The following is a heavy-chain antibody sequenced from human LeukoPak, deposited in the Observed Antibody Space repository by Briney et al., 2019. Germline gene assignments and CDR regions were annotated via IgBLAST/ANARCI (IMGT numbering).Heavy chain of an antibody. CDR1: GVIVSRNF. CDR3: SRGGRGGCSGGSCYVDN. D-gene: IGHD2-15*01. V-gene: IGHV3-53*01. Sequence: GGSVRLSCAASGVIVSRNFMSWVRQAPGKGLQWVAIMYAGGTTDYSDSVRGRFSISRDNAKNSVYLQMNSLRAEDTAVYYCSRGGRGGCSGGSCYVDNWGQGTQVTVSS. J-gene: IGHJ4*02. CDR2: MYAGGTT.